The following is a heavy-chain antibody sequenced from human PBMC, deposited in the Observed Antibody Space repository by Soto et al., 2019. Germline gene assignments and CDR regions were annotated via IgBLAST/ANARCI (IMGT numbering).Heavy chain of an antibody. V-gene: IGHV1-18*01. Sequence: QVQLVQSGAEVKKPGASVRVSCKTSGYTFINYGITWVRQAPGQGLEWMGWLSAYNGDTSSSEKLQDRFTMTTDTSTNTVYMDLRSLXXXXXXXXYCARWSAIVGGAEALDVXXXGXXVIVSS. J-gene: IGHJ3*01. CDR3: ARWSAIVGGAEALDV. D-gene: IGHD1-26*01. CDR2: LSAYNGDT. CDR1: GYTFINYG.